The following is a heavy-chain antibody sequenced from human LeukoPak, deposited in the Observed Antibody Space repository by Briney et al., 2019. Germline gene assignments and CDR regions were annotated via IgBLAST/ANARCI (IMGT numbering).Heavy chain of an antibody. Sequence: SVKVSCTASGGTFSSYAISWVRQAPGQGLEWMGGIIPIFGTANYAQKFQGRVTITADESTSTAYMELSSLRSEDTAVYYCASDVYDSSGYYDLYYYYYGMDVWGQGTTVTVSS. J-gene: IGHJ6*02. V-gene: IGHV1-69*01. CDR3: ASDVYDSSGYYDLYYYYYGMDV. CDR2: IIPIFGTA. CDR1: GGTFSSYA. D-gene: IGHD3-22*01.